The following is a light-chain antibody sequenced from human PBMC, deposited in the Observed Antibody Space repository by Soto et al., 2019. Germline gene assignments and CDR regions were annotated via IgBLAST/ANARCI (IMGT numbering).Light chain of an antibody. CDR1: QTIRSH. CDR2: PAS. J-gene: IGKJ1*01. CDR3: QQYNLWPRT. Sequence: IVMTQSPATLSVLPANGATLSCRASQTIRSHLGRYQQIPGQAPRLLNNPASIRATGVPDRFSGSGSGAEFTLTISSLQSEDFAVYYCQQYNLWPRTFGQGTKVEIK. V-gene: IGKV3-15*01.